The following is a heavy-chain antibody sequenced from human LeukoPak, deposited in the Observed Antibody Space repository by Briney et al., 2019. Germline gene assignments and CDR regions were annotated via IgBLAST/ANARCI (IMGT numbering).Heavy chain of an antibody. CDR1: GYTFTGYY. D-gene: IGHD6-13*01. V-gene: IGHV1-2*02. CDR3: ARYSSWYWDWFDP. CDR2: INPNSGGT. J-gene: IGHJ5*02. Sequence: ASVKVSCKASGYTFTGYYMHWVRQAPGQGLEWMGWINPNSGGTNYAQKFQGRVTMTRDTSISTAYMELSRLRSDDTAVYYCARYSSWYWDWFDPWGQGTLVTVSS.